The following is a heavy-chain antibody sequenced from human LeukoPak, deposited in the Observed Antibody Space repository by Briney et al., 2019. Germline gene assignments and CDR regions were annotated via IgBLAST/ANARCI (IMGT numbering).Heavy chain of an antibody. V-gene: IGHV4-59*08. Sequence: SETLSLTCTVSGCSVSSYYWSWIRQPPGKGLEWIGYIYYSGSTNYNPSLKSRVTMSVDTSKNQFSLKLSSVTAADTAVYYCATVDTTMGKDSWGQGTLVTVSS. J-gene: IGHJ4*02. CDR1: GCSVSSYY. CDR2: IYYSGST. CDR3: ATVDTTMGKDS. D-gene: IGHD5-18*01.